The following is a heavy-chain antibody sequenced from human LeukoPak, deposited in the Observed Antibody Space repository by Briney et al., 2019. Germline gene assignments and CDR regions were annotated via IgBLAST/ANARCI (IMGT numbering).Heavy chain of an antibody. Sequence: GGSLRLSCAASGFSFSAYGMHWVRQAPGQGLEWVAYIWYDGSNKEYANFVKGRFTISRDTSKSTVNLQMNSLRPEDTAVYYCARDLLGLPHKYFDFWGQGTLVTVSS. CDR1: GFSFSAYG. D-gene: IGHD3-16*01. CDR3: ARDLLGLPHKYFDF. V-gene: IGHV3-30*02. CDR2: IWYDGSNK. J-gene: IGHJ4*02.